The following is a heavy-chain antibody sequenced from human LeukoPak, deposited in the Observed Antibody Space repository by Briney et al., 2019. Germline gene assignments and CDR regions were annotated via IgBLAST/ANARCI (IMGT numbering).Heavy chain of an antibody. V-gene: IGHV3-23*01. D-gene: IGHD6-13*01. J-gene: IGHJ4*02. CDR1: GFTFSSYS. CDR3: AKSFGPVIAAAGTGAD. Sequence: GGSLRLSCAASGFTFSSYSMNWVRQAPGKGLEWVSIISGSGTNTYYADSVKGRFTISRDNSKNTLYLQMNSLRAEDTAVYYCAKSFGPVIAAAGTGADWGQGTLVTVSS. CDR2: ISGSGTNT.